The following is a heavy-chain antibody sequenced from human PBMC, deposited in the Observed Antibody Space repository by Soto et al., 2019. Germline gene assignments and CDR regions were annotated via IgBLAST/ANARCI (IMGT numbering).Heavy chain of an antibody. CDR3: ARGPSGDKVDY. CDR2: GYSGGSI. J-gene: IGHJ4*02. V-gene: IGHV4-30-4*01. D-gene: IGHD7-27*01. CDR1: GGSSSKVNDC. Sequence: QVQLQESGPGLVKPSQTLSLTCIVSGGSSSKVNDCWSWIRQRPDKGLEWIGHGYSGGSIHNNPSLTSRVIILVDTTKNHFSLQLISVSAADTAVYYCARGPSGDKVDYWGQGTLVTVSS.